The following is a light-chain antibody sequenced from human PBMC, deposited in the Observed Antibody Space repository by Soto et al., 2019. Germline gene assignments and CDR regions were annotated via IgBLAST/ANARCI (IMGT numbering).Light chain of an antibody. V-gene: IGKV1-16*01. Sequence: DIRMTQSPSSLSASVGDRVTITCRASQDIGRSFAWFQQKPGRAPKSLVYDAFIFQSGVPSRFSVSGSGTDFTLTISGLQPEDFATYYCQQYQDYPYTFGGGTKVEIK. CDR2: DAF. J-gene: IGKJ4*01. CDR1: QDIGRS. CDR3: QQYQDYPYT.